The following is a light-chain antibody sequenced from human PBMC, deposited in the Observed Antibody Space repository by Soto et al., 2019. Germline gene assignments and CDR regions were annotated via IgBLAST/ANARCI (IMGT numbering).Light chain of an antibody. J-gene: IGLJ2*01. V-gene: IGLV2-14*01. CDR2: EAS. Sequence: QSALTQPASVSGSPGQSITISCTGTSSDVGGYNYVSSYQQHPGKAPKLMIYEASTRPSGVSNRFSGSKSGNTASLTISGLQAEDEADYYCSSYTSISTHVVFGGGTKVTVL. CDR3: SSYTSISTHVV. CDR1: SSDVGGYNY.